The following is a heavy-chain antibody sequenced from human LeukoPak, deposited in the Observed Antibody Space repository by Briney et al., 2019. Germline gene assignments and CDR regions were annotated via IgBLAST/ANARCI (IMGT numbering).Heavy chain of an antibody. D-gene: IGHD2-15*01. Sequence: SVKVSCKASGGTFSSYAISWVRQAPGQGLEWMGGIIPIFGTANYAQKFQGRVTITTDESTSTAYMELSSLGSEDTAVYYCARVEVVVAATWWFDPWGQGTLVTVSS. CDR1: GGTFSSYA. V-gene: IGHV1-69*05. J-gene: IGHJ5*02. CDR3: ARVEVVVAATWWFDP. CDR2: IIPIFGTA.